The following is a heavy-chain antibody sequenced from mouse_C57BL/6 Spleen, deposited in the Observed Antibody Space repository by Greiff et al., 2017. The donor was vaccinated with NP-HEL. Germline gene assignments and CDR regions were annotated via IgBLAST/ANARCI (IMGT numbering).Heavy chain of an antibody. V-gene: IGHV1-63*01. J-gene: IGHJ1*03. Sequence: VKLMESGAELVRPGTSVKMSCKASGYTFTNYWIGWAKQRPGHGLEWIGDIYPGGGYTNYNEKFKGKATLTADKSSSTAYMQFSSLTSEDSAIYYCARRNYYGSSPWYFDVWGTGTTVTVSS. CDR3: ARRNYYGSSPWYFDV. CDR1: GYTFTNYW. D-gene: IGHD1-1*01. CDR2: IYPGGGYT.